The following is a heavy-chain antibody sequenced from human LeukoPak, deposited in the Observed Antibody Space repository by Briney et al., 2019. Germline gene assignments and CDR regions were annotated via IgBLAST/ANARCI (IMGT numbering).Heavy chain of an antibody. CDR2: IYYSWNT. CDR1: GGSISRSTYY. J-gene: IGHJ4*02. Sequence: SETLSLTCTVSGGSISRSTYYWGWMRQPPGKGLEWIGSIYYSWNTYYNPSLKSRVTISIDTSKNQFSLSLSSVTAADTAVYYRAKVRRGDIPVAQSDFYFDYWGQGILVTVSS. CDR3: AKVRRGDIPVAQSDFYFDY. V-gene: IGHV4-39*01. D-gene: IGHD6-19*01.